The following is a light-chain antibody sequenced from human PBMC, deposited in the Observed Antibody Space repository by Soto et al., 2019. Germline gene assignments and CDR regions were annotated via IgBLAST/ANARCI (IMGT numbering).Light chain of an antibody. V-gene: IGKV3-20*01. CDR1: QSVSSKY. Sequence: EIVLTQSPGTLSLSPGERATLSCRASQSVSSKYLAWYQQKPGQAPRLLIYGASNRANGIPDRFSGSGSGTDLTLTISRLEPEDFAVYDGQQYGSSPTLTFGGGTKVDIK. J-gene: IGKJ4*01. CDR2: GAS. CDR3: QQYGSSPTLT.